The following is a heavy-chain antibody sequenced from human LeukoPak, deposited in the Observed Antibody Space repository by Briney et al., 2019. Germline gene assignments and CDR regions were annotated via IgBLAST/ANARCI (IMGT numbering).Heavy chain of an antibody. Sequence: SETLSLTCAVSGGSISSGGYSWSWIRQPPGKGLEWIGYIYHSGSTYYNPSLKSRVTISVDRSKNQFSLKLSSVTAADTAVYYCASALTYYYDSSGYSEIYFDYWGQGTLVTVYS. CDR3: ASALTYYYDSSGYSEIYFDY. D-gene: IGHD3-22*01. CDR2: IYHSGST. V-gene: IGHV4-30-2*01. CDR1: GGSISSGGYS. J-gene: IGHJ4*02.